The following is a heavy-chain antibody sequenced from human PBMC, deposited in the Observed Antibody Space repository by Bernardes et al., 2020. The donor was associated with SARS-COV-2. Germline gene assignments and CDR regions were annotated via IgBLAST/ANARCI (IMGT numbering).Heavy chain of an antibody. CDR2: INTAGSRT. CDR1: GFTFTKYW. J-gene: IGHJ2*01. CDR3: ARDLTPAYIDL. D-gene: IGHD3-16*01. Sequence: GGSLRLSCTASGFTFTKYWMHWVRQAPGKGLVWVSRINTAGSRTDYADSVKGRFTISRDNAKNTLYLQLNSLRVEDTAVYYCARDLTPAYIDLWGRGTLVTVSS. V-gene: IGHV3-74*01.